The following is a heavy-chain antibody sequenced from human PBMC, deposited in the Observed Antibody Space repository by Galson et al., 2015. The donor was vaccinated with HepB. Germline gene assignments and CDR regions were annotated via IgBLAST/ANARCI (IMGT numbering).Heavy chain of an antibody. J-gene: IGHJ4*02. CDR1: GGTFSSYT. CDR2: IIPILGIA. CDR3: AVAYDYVWGSYRYTDDY. D-gene: IGHD3-16*02. Sequence: SVKVSCKASGGTFSSYTISWVRQAPGQGLEWMGRIIPILGIANYAQKFQGRVTITADKSTSTAYMELSSLRSEDTAVYYCAVAYDYVWGSYRYTDDYWGQGTLVTVSS. V-gene: IGHV1-69*02.